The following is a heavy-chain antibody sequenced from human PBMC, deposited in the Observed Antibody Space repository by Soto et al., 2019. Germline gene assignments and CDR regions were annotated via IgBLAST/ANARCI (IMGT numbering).Heavy chain of an antibody. CDR3: VRENYFYGMDV. Sequence: GGSLRLSCAAFGFDASVNFMTWVRQAPGRGLEWVSTINNAGSTFYADSVKGRFTISGDNSKNTLYLQMNSLRVEDTAMYYCVRENYFYGMDVWGQGTAVTVS. CDR2: INNAGST. J-gene: IGHJ6*02. V-gene: IGHV3-66*01. CDR1: GFDASVNF.